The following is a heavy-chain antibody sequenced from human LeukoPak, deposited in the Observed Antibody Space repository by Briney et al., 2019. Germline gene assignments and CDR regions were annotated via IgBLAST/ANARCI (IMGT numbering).Heavy chain of an antibody. CDR1: GFTFSTYS. D-gene: IGHD3-10*01. J-gene: IGHJ3*02. Sequence: GGSLRLSCAAAGFTFSTYSMNWVRQAPGRGLEWVSSISISSSYIYYADSVKGRSTISRDNAKNSLYLQMSSLRAGATAVYYCARERMGRRAFDIRGQGTMVTVSS. CDR3: ARERMGRRAFDI. V-gene: IGHV3-21*01. CDR2: ISISSSYI.